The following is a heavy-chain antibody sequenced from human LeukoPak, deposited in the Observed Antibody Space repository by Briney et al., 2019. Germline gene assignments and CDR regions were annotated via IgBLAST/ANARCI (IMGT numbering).Heavy chain of an antibody. CDR1: GYTFTDYY. J-gene: IGHJ4*02. Sequence: GASVKVSCKASGYTFTDYYMHWVRQAPGQGLEWMGWINPNSGGTNYAQKFQGRVTMTRDTSISTAYMELSRLRSEDTAVYYCARQYCSGGSCYSFDYWGQGTLVTVSS. D-gene: IGHD2-15*01. CDR2: INPNSGGT. CDR3: ARQYCSGGSCYSFDY. V-gene: IGHV1-2*02.